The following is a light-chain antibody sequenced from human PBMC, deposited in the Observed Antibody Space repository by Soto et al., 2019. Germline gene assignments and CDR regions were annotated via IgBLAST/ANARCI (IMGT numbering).Light chain of an antibody. CDR1: SSNIGNNY. Sequence: QSVLTQPPSVSAAPGQKVTISCSGSSSNIGNNYVSWYQQLSGTAPKLLIYDNNKRPSGIPDRFSGSKSGTSATLGITGLQTGDEADYYCGTWDRGQSAVYVFGGGTKLTVL. V-gene: IGLV1-51*01. CDR3: GTWDRGQSAVYV. CDR2: DNN. J-gene: IGLJ2*01.